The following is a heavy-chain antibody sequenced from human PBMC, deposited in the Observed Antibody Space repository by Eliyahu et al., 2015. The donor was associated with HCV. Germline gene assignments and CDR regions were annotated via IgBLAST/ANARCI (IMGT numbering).Heavy chain of an antibody. J-gene: IGHJ5*02. Sequence: PGKGLEWVAFIRLGGTVKYYADSVKGRFTISRDNSRNTLYLQMNSLRTEDTAIYFCAKVTLNDWGGFDPWGHGTLVTVSS. CDR2: IRLGGTVK. V-gene: IGHV3-30*02. CDR3: AKVTLNDWGGFDP. D-gene: IGHD2-21*01.